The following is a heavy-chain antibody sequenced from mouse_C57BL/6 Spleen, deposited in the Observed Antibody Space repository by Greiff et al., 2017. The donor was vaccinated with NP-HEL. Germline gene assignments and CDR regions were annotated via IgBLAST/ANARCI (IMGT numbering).Heavy chain of an antibody. Sequence: VQLQQSGAELVRPGTSVKVSCKASGYAFTNYLIEWVKQRPGQGLEWIGVINPGSGGTNYNEKFKGKATLTADKSSSTAYMQLSSLTSEDSAVYFCARSAYYYGTSSYWYFDVWGTGTTVTVSS. D-gene: IGHD1-1*01. CDR1: GYAFTNYL. CDR2: INPGSGGT. J-gene: IGHJ1*03. CDR3: ARSAYYYGTSSYWYFDV. V-gene: IGHV1-54*01.